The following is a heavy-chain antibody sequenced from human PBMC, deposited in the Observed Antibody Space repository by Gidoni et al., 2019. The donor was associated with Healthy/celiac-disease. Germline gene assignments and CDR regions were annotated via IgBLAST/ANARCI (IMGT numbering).Heavy chain of an antibody. CDR1: GFTFSRNY. D-gene: IGHD6-19*01. CDR2: IYSVGST. J-gene: IGHJ4*02. CDR3: ARDLDSSGYVDY. V-gene: IGHV3-66*01. Sequence: EVALVESGGVFVPPGGSQRLSCSPVGFTFSRNYMSWLRQAPGKGLEWVAVIYSVGSTYYADAAKGRLPISRDNSKNTLYLEINSLGAEDTAVYYCARDLDSSGYVDYWGQGTLVTVSS.